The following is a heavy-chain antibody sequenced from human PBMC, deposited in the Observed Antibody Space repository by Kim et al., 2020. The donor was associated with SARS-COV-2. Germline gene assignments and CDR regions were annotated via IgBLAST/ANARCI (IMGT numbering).Heavy chain of an antibody. CDR2: IYSGGSST. D-gene: IGHD4-17*01. J-gene: IGHJ4*02. Sequence: GGSLRLSCAASGFTFSSYAMSWVRQAPGKGLEWVSVIYSGGSSTYYADSVKGRFTISRDNSKNTLYLQMNSLRAEDTAVYYCAKDDYGDHFDYWGQGTLVTVSS. CDR3: AKDDYGDHFDY. CDR1: GFTFSSYA. V-gene: IGHV3-23*03.